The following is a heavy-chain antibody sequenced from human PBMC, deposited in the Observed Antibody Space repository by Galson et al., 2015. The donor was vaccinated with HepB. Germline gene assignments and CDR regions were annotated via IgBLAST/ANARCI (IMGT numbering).Heavy chain of an antibody. CDR2: IYSGGST. V-gene: IGHV3-53*01. J-gene: IGHJ4*02. D-gene: IGHD6-13*01. CDR3: ARGYSRSWYSGLGY. CDR1: GFTVSSNY. Sequence: SLRLSCAASGFTVSSNYMTWVRQAPGKGLEWVSVIYSGGSTDYADSVRGRLTLSRDNSKNTLYLQMNSLRAEDTAVYYCARGYSRSWYSGLGYWGQGTLVTVSS.